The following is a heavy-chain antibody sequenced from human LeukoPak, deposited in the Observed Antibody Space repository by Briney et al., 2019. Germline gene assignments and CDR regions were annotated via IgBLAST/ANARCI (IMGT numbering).Heavy chain of an antibody. J-gene: IGHJ5*02. D-gene: IGHD3-16*01. CDR3: ARRPYGLIRGIGGPTGHWFEA. CDR2: INGGGKT. V-gene: IGHV4-34*01. Sequence: PSETLSLTFTVSGGSISSYYWGWIRQSPGKGLEWIGEINGGGKTDYNPSLKSRVSMSVDTSKNQFSLRLTSVTAADTAIYYCARRPYGLIRGIGGPTGHWFEAWGQGTLVSVSS. CDR1: GGSISSYY.